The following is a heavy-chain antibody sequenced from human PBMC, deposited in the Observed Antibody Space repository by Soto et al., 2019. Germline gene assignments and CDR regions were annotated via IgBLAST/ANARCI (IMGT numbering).Heavy chain of an antibody. CDR1: GFTFSNAW. CDR2: IKSKTDGGTT. D-gene: IGHD5-12*01. V-gene: IGHV3-15*01. Sequence: GGSLRLSCAASGFTFSNAWMSWVRQAPGKGLEWVGRIKSKTDGGTTDYAAPVKGRFTISRDDSKNTLYLQMNSLKTEDTAVYYCTKPLGYGDVDVWGQGTTVTVSS. CDR3: TKPLGYGDVDV. J-gene: IGHJ6*02.